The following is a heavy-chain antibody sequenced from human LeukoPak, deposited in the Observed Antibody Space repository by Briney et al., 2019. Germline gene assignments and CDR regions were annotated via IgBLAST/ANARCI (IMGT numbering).Heavy chain of an antibody. D-gene: IGHD4-17*01. CDR3: ATTRAYGDYVVADY. J-gene: IGHJ4*02. CDR2: IYYSGST. Sequence: PSQTLSLTCTVSGGSISSGDYYWSWIRQPPGKGLEWIGYIYYSGSTYYNPSLKSRVTISVDTSKNQFSLKLSSVTAADTAVYYCATTRAYGDYVVADYWGQGTLVTVSS. CDR1: GGSISSGDYY. V-gene: IGHV4-30-4*08.